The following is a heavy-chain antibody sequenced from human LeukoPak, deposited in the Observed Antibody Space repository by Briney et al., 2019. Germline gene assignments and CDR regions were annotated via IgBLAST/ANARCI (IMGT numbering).Heavy chain of an antibody. CDR2: IYHSGST. Sequence: PSETLSLTCTVSGGSISSGGYYWSWIRQPPGKGLEWIGYIYHSGSTYYNPSLKSRVTISVDRSKNQFSLKLSSVTAADTAVYYCARAHVIFGVVIDAFDIWGQGTMVTVSS. CDR1: GGSISSGGYY. V-gene: IGHV4-30-2*01. D-gene: IGHD3-3*01. J-gene: IGHJ3*02. CDR3: ARAHVIFGVVIDAFDI.